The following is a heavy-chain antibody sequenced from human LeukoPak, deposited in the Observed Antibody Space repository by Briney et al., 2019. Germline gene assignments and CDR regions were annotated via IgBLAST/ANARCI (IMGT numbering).Heavy chain of an antibody. J-gene: IGHJ3*02. CDR2: ISYDGSNK. D-gene: IGHD2-2*02. CDR1: GFTFSSYA. Sequence: GSLRLSCAASGFTFSSYAMHWVRQAPGKGLEWVAVISYDGSNKYYADSVKGRFTISRDNSKNTLYLQMNSLRAEDTAVYYCARIPSRYCSSTSCYTGAFDIWGQGTMVTVSS. CDR3: ARIPSRYCSSTSCYTGAFDI. V-gene: IGHV3-30-3*01.